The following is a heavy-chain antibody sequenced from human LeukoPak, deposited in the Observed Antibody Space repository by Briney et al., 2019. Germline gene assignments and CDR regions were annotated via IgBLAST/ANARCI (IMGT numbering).Heavy chain of an antibody. Sequence: GASVKVSCKASGGTFSSYAISWVRQAPGQGLEWMGRIIPIFGTANYAQKFQGSVTITTDESTSTAYMELSSLRSEDTAVYYCARAPVVGVVEFGYMDVWGKGTTVTVSS. D-gene: IGHD2-15*01. CDR2: IIPIFGTA. V-gene: IGHV1-69*05. J-gene: IGHJ6*03. CDR1: GGTFSSYA. CDR3: ARAPVVGVVEFGYMDV.